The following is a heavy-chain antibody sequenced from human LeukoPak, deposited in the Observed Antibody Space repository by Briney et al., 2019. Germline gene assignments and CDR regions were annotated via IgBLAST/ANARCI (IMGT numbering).Heavy chain of an antibody. V-gene: IGHV4-34*01. CDR2: INHSGST. Sequence: SETLSLTCAVYGGSFSGYYWSWIRQPPGKGLEWIGEINHSGSTNYNPSLKSRVTISVDTSKNQFSLKLSSVTAADTAVYYCARGPDDILTGPTPYNWFDPWGQGTLVTVSS. CDR3: ARGPDDILTGPTPYNWFDP. J-gene: IGHJ5*02. D-gene: IGHD3-9*01. CDR1: GGSFSGYY.